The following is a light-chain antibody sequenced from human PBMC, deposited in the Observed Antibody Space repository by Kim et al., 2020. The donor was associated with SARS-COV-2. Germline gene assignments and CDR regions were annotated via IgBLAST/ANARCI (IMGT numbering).Light chain of an antibody. Sequence: VALGPRVRITGKGDSLRSYYATWYQQKPGQAPIVVIYGKNHRPSGIPDRFSGSSKGNTASLSITGTQAGDEAYYYCNSRDSNDNVVFGGGTQLTVL. V-gene: IGLV3-19*01. CDR3: NSRDSNDNVV. J-gene: IGLJ2*01. CDR1: SLRSYY. CDR2: GKN.